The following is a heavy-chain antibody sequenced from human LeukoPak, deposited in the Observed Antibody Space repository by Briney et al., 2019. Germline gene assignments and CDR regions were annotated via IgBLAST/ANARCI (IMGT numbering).Heavy chain of an antibody. CDR3: ARLTMVRGVLYGMDV. Sequence: PSETLSLTCNVSGGSISSYYWSWIRQPPGKGLEWIGYIYYSGSTNYNPSLKSRVTISVDTSKNQFSLKLSSVTAADTAVYYCARLTMVRGVLYGMDVWGQGTTVTVSS. V-gene: IGHV4-59*08. CDR2: IYYSGST. J-gene: IGHJ6*02. D-gene: IGHD3-10*01. CDR1: GGSISSYY.